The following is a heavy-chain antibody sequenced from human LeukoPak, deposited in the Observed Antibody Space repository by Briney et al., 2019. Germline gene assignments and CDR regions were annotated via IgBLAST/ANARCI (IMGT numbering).Heavy chain of an antibody. Sequence: GESLKISSKGSGYRFATYWIAWGRRMPGKGLEWMGITYPGDSDTRYSPSFQGQVTISADKSINTAYLQWSSLKASDTAIYYCTRRGASHDWFDPWGQGTLVTVSS. CDR3: TRRGASHDWFDP. J-gene: IGHJ5*02. CDR2: TYPGDSDT. V-gene: IGHV5-51*01. D-gene: IGHD4/OR15-4a*01. CDR1: GYRFATYW.